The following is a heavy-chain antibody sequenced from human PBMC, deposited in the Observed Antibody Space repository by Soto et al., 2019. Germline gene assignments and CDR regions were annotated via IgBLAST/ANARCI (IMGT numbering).Heavy chain of an antibody. CDR1: GYTFTDYY. D-gene: IGHD3-22*01. V-gene: IGHV1-2*02. CDR2: INPNSGGT. Sequence: ASVKVSCKASGYTFTDYYMHWVRQAPGQGLEWMGWINPNSGGTNYAQKFQGRVTMTRDTSISTAYMELSRLRSDDTAVYYCARARRGTYYDTQGPYFQHWGQGTLVTVSS. J-gene: IGHJ1*01. CDR3: ARARRGTYYDTQGPYFQH.